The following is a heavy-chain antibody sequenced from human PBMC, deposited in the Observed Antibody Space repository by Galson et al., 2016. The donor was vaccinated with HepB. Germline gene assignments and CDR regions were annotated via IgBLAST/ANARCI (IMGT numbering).Heavy chain of an antibody. Sequence: SLRLSCAASGFTFSSYGMHWVRQAPGEGLEWVAVIWYDGSNRHYADFVKGRFTISRDNSKNTLYLQMNGLRAEDTAVYYCATDHYDSGGYYYPPSFDSWGQGTLVTVSS. D-gene: IGHD3-22*01. CDR1: GFTFSSYG. J-gene: IGHJ4*02. CDR3: ATDHYDSGGYYYPPSFDS. CDR2: IWYDGSNR. V-gene: IGHV3-33*01.